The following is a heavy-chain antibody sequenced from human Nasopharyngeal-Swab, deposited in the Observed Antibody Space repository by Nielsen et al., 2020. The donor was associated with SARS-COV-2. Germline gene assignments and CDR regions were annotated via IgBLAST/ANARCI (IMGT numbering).Heavy chain of an antibody. Sequence: SGPTLVKPTQTLTLTCTFSGISFGNNGVAVGWIRQPPGKALEWLALIYWNDDKRYNPSLRSRLTITKDASKNQVVLTVTNMDPVDTATYFCAHPGFSDDWYPPHFDYWGQGTLVTVSS. CDR1: GISFGNNGVA. CDR2: IYWNDDK. D-gene: IGHD3-9*01. J-gene: IGHJ4*02. CDR3: AHPGFSDDWYPPHFDY. V-gene: IGHV2-5*01.